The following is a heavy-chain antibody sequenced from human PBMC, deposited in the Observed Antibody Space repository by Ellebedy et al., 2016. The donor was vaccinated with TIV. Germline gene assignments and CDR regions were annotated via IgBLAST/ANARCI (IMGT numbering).Heavy chain of an antibody. CDR1: GFTFSDYY. CDR2: ISSSGSTI. J-gene: IGHJ6*02. V-gene: IGHV3-11*01. Sequence: GESLKISXAASGFTFSDYYMSWIRQAPGKGLEWVSYISSSGSTIYYADSVKGRFTISRDNAKNSLYLQMNSLRAEDTAVYYCARDSPDYSLYYYYGMDVWGQGTTVTVSS. CDR3: ARDSPDYSLYYYYGMDV. D-gene: IGHD4-11*01.